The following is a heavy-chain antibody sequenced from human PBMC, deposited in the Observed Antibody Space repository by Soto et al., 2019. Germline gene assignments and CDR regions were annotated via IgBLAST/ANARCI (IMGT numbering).Heavy chain of an antibody. V-gene: IGHV3-15*07. Sequence: EVQLVESGGGLIKPGGSLRLSCAASGFIFSKAWRNWVRQAPGKGLGWVGRIKSKTEGGTTDYGAPVEGRSPVASDDSTITLSLQMDSLSIEDTAVYYCTADSWPLVGGVWFAYGGEGTLVTASS. J-gene: IGHJ4*02. D-gene: IGHD6-6*01. CDR1: GFIFSKAW. CDR3: TADSWPLVGGVWFAY. CDR2: IKSKTEGGTT.